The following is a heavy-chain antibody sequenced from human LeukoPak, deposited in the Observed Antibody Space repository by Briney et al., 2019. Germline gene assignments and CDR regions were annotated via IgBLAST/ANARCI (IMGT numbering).Heavy chain of an antibody. CDR1: GFTFSSYS. CDR3: AALKLTVVTPDDY. CDR2: ISSSSSYI. D-gene: IGHD4-23*01. J-gene: IGHJ4*02. Sequence: GSLSLSFPASGFTFSSYSMNWVRQAPRQGLEWVSSISSSSSYIYYTDSVKGRFNISRDNAKNSLYLQMTSHRAEDTAVYYCAALKLTVVTPDDYWGQGTLVTVFS. V-gene: IGHV3-21*01.